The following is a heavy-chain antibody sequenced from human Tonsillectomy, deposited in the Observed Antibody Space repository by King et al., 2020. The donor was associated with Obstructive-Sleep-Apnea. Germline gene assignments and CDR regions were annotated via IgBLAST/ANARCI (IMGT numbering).Heavy chain of an antibody. D-gene: IGHD3-22*01. CDR1: GFTFSGSA. CDR2: IRSKANSYAT. Sequence: VQLVESGGGLVQPGGSLKLSCAASGFTFSGSAMHWVRQAPGTGLEWVGRIRSKANSYATAYAASVKGRFTISRDDSKNTAYLQMNSLKTADTAVYYCTRHSQYYDSSGYYYDNWLDPWGQGTLVTVSS. J-gene: IGHJ5*02. CDR3: TRHSQYYDSSGYYYDNWLDP. V-gene: IGHV3-73*02.